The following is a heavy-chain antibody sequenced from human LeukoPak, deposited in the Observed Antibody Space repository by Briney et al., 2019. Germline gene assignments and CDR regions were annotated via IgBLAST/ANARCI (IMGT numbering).Heavy chain of an antibody. CDR3: ASGIDGYNRY. CDR2: INHSGST. CDR1: GGSFSGYY. J-gene: IGHJ4*02. Sequence: PSETLSLTCAVYGGSFSGYYWSWIRQPPGKGLEWIGEINHSGSTNYNPSLKSRVTISVDTSKNQFSLKLSSVTAADTAVYYCASGIDGYNRYWGQGTLVTVSS. D-gene: IGHD5-24*01. V-gene: IGHV4-34*01.